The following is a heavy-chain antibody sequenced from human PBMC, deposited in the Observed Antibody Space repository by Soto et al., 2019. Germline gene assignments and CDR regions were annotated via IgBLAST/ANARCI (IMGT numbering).Heavy chain of an antibody. V-gene: IGHV3-48*01. J-gene: IGHJ1*01. CDR2: ISSSSSTI. D-gene: IGHD3-16*02. CDR1: GFTFSSYS. Sequence: HPGGSLRLSCAASGFTFSSYSMNWVRQAPGKGLEWVSYISSSSSTIYYADSVKGRFTISRDNAKNSLYLQMNSLRAEDTAVYYCARVGLNRQSLQNRGQGTMVSRS. CDR3: ARVGLNRQSLQN.